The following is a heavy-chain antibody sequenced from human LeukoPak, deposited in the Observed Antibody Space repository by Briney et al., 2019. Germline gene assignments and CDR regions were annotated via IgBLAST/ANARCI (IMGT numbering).Heavy chain of an antibody. CDR2: ISASGGST. Sequence: GGSLRLSCAASGFTFTGFAMTWVRQAPGKGLYWVSTISASGGSTYYADSVKGRFTMSRDNSKNTLYLQVNSLRAEDTAVYYCAKTMGAIDHDYWGQGTLVTVSS. V-gene: IGHV3-23*01. J-gene: IGHJ4*02. D-gene: IGHD1-26*01. CDR3: AKTMGAIDHDY. CDR1: GFTFTGFA.